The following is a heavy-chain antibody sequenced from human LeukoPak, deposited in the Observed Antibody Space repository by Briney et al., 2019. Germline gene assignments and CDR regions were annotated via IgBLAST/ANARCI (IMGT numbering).Heavy chain of an antibody. Sequence: ASVKVSCKASGYTFMIYEIQWVRQAPGQGLEWVGWMRPRYGNTAYAQSFQGRVTITRDTSIDTAYMELSGLRSEDTAVYYCARVGAGEGGIDYWAQGTLITVSS. V-gene: IGHV1-8*03. CDR2: MRPRYGNT. D-gene: IGHD3-10*01. J-gene: IGHJ4*02. CDR1: GYTFMIYE. CDR3: ARVGAGEGGIDY.